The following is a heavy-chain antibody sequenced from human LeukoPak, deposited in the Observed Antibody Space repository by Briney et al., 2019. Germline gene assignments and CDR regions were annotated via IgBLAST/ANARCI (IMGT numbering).Heavy chain of an antibody. J-gene: IGHJ4*02. Sequence: SETLSLTCAVSGGSLSGYYWNSIRQPPGKGLECICYVNAVGSTKYNPSLSSRLTISVHKSKNQFSLKWNSLTAADSAVYFCARRVPAASGGGFDYWGQGTLVAVSS. CDR2: VNAVGST. V-gene: IGHV4-4*08. CDR3: ARRVPAASGGGFDY. CDR1: GGSLSGYY. D-gene: IGHD2-2*01.